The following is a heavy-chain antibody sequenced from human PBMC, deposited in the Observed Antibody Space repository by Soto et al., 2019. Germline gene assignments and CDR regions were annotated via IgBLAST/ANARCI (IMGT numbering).Heavy chain of an antibody. CDR3: AASRGFDSSGYSGYYYGMDV. V-gene: IGHV3-9*01. J-gene: IGHJ6*02. Sequence: EVQLVESGGGLVQPGRSLRLSCAASGFTFDDYAMHWVRQRPGRGLEWVSGITWNSDEIGYPDSVKGRFSISRDNAKKYLDLQMNSRRPDDTALYYCAASRGFDSSGYSGYYYGMDVWGQGTTVTVSS. D-gene: IGHD3-22*01. CDR2: ITWNSDEI. CDR1: GFTFDDYA.